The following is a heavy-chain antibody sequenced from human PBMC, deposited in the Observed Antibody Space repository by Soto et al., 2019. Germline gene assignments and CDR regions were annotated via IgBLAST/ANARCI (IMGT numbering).Heavy chain of an antibody. J-gene: IGHJ4*02. CDR2: ISYDGSNK. Sequence: GSLRLSCAAAGFTFSSYGMHWVRQAPGKXLEWVAVISYDGSNKYYADSVKGRFTISRDNSKNTLYLQMNSLRAEDTAVYYCAKEMVSVSIAARPGAIDYWGQGTLVTAPQ. D-gene: IGHD6-6*01. CDR3: AKEMVSVSIAARPGAIDY. CDR1: GFTFSSYG. V-gene: IGHV3-30*18.